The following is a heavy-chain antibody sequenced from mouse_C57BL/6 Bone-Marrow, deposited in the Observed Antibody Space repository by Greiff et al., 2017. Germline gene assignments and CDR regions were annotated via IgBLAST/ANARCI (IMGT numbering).Heavy chain of an antibody. J-gene: IGHJ1*03. CDR2: IYPSDSET. V-gene: IGHV1-61*01. CDR1: GYTFTSYW. Sequence: VQLQQSGAELVRPGSSVKLSCKASGYTFTSYWMDWVKQRPGQGLEWIGNIYPSDSETHYNQKFKDKATLTVDKSSSTAYMQLSSLTSEDSAVYYCARLDYYGSSYRWYFDVWGTGTTVTVSS. CDR3: ARLDYYGSSYRWYFDV. D-gene: IGHD1-1*01.